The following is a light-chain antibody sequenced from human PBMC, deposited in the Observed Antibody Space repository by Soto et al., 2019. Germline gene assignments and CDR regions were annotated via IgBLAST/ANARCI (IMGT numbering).Light chain of an antibody. CDR3: RQYGNSPPWT. Sequence: EIVLIQSPATLSLSPGERATLSCRASESVGSYLAGYQHKPCQAPRLLISAASDRATGIPARFSGSGSETDITLTISSLVPEDAAVYYCRQYGNSPPWTFGQGTKVDIK. CDR1: ESVGSY. CDR2: AAS. V-gene: IGKV3-11*01. J-gene: IGKJ1*01.